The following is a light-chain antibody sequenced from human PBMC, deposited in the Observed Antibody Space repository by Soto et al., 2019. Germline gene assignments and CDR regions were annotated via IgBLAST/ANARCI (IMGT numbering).Light chain of an antibody. CDR1: QSVSSTY. V-gene: IGKV3-20*01. CDR3: QQYGSSPGP. Sequence: VVTQSRGTLSLSHGERATLSCRASQSVSSTYLAWYQQKPGQAPRLLIYGASSRATGIPDRFSGSGSGTDFTLTISRLEPEDFAVYYCQQYGSSPGPFGQGTKVAIK. CDR2: GAS. J-gene: IGKJ1*01.